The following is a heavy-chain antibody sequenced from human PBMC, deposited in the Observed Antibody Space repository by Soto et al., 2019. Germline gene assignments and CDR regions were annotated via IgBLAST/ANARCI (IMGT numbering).Heavy chain of an antibody. CDR3: VSKLGPYYYGLDV. CDR2: IYHTGIA. J-gene: IGHJ6*02. D-gene: IGHD3-16*01. CDR1: GDSITNNHW. Sequence: SETLSLTCTVYGDSITNNHWWSWVRQPPGKGPELIGEIYHTGIANYDPSLESRVAFSVDKSKNQFSLSLTSVTAADTAVYYCVSKLGPYYYGLDVWGQGTTVTVSS. V-gene: IGHV4-4*02.